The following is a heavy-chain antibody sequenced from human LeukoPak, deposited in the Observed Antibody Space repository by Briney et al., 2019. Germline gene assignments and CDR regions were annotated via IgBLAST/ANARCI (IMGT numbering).Heavy chain of an antibody. CDR1: GGSISSYY. CDR3: ARIKQSPRVNLNRRRLRDY. J-gene: IGHJ4*02. CDR2: IYYSGST. Sequence: SETLSLTCTVSGGSISSYYWSWIRQPPGKGLEWSGYIYYSGSTNYNPSLKSRVTISVDTSKNQFSLKLSSVTAADTAVYYCARIKQSPRVNLNRRRLRDYWGQGTLVTVSS. D-gene: IGHD6-19*01. V-gene: IGHV4-59*08.